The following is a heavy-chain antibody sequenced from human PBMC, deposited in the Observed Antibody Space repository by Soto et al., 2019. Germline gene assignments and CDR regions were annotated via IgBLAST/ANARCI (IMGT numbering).Heavy chain of an antibody. D-gene: IGHD4-4*01. Sequence: QVQLVESGGGVVQPGRSLRLSCAASGFTFSSYGMHWVRQAPGKGLEWVAVISYDGSNKYYADSVKGRFTISRDNSKNTLCLQMNSLGAEDTAVYYCAKRPRIPTTVTKITYFDYWGQGTLVTVSS. V-gene: IGHV3-30*18. CDR2: ISYDGSNK. J-gene: IGHJ4*02. CDR3: AKRPRIPTTVTKITYFDY. CDR1: GFTFSSYG.